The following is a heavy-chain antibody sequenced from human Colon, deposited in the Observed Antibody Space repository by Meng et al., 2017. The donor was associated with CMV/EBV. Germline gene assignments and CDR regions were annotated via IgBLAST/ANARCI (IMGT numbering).Heavy chain of an antibody. CDR2: ICKDDNT. Sequence: LKISWTISGFIVDIGHMNWVRQAPGQGLEWISVICKDDNTDYANTVKGRVITSRDSSKNTLYLQMNSLRVEDTAIYYCAVCYDSRKVAYWGRGTLVTVSS. CDR1: GFIVDIGH. J-gene: IGHJ4*02. CDR3: AVCYDSRKVAY. V-gene: IGHV3-53*01. D-gene: IGHD3-16*01.